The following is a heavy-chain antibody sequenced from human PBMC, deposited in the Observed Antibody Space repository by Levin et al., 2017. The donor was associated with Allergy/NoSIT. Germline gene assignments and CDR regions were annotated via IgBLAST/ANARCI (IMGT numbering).Heavy chain of an antibody. V-gene: IGHV1-18*01. CDR2: ISAYNGNT. Sequence: ASVKVSCKASGYTFRVYGIIWVRQAPGEGLEWLGWISAYNGNTNYAQKFQGRVTMTIQTSTNTAYMELRSLRSDDTAVYYCARVGIDFWGVYQKSWGYMDVWGQGTTVTVSS. CDR3: ARVGIDFWGVYQKSWGYMDV. D-gene: IGHD3-3*01. J-gene: IGHJ6*03. CDR1: GYTFRVYG.